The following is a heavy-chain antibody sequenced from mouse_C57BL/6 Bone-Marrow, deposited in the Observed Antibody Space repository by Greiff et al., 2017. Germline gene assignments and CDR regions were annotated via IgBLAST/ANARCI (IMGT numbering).Heavy chain of an antibody. CDR1: GFSFNTYA. CDR2: IRSKSNNYAT. D-gene: IGHD1-1*01. CDR3: VRHNYGSSWFAY. Sequence: GGGLVQPKGSLTLSCAASGFSFNTYAMNWVRQAPGKGLEWVARIRSKSNNYATYYADSVKDRFTISRDDSESMLYLQMNNLKTEDTAMYYCVRHNYGSSWFAYWGQGTLVTVSA. V-gene: IGHV10-1*01. J-gene: IGHJ3*01.